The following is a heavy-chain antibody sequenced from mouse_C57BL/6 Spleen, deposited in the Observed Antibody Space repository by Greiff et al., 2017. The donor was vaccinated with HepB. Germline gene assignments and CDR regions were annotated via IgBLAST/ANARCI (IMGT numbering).Heavy chain of an antibody. CDR1: GYTFTDYN. V-gene: IGHV1-22*01. J-gene: IGHJ2*01. D-gene: IGHD1-1*01. Sequence: VQLKESGPELVKPGASVKMSCKASGYTFTDYNMRWVKQSPGKSLEWIGDINPKNGCTSYNQKFKGKATLTVNKSSSTAYMKLRSLTSEDSAVYYCARTFPPVVYDLDYWGQGTTLTVSS. CDR2: INPKNGCT. CDR3: ARTFPPVVYDLDY.